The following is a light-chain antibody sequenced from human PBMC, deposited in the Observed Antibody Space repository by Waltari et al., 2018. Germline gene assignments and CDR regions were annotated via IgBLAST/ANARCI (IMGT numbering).Light chain of an antibody. J-gene: IGKJ1*01. CDR3: QETYSSPPST. CDR1: QSIGNY. V-gene: IGKV1-39*01. Sequence: DIQVTQSPSSLSAPVGDRVSITCRASQSIGNYLNWYQHKPGKAPKLLIYSPSSLQSGVPSRFSGSGSGTDFTLTITSLQPEDFATYYCQETYSSPPSTFGPGTKVESK. CDR2: SPS.